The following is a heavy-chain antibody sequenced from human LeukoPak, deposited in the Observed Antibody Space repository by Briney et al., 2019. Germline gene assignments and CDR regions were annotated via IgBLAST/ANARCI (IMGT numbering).Heavy chain of an antibody. V-gene: IGHV3-30*03. D-gene: IGHD3-9*01. J-gene: IGHJ6*02. Sequence: PGRSLRLSCAASGFTFSNYGLHWVRQAPGKGLEWVALISYDGRSNKYYADSVKGRFTISRDNSKNTLSLQMNSLRAEDMAVYYCARGSYYDILTGYPLPNYYGMDVWGQGTTVTVSS. CDR3: ARGSYYDILTGYPLPNYYGMDV. CDR1: GFTFSNYG. CDR2: ISYDGRSNK.